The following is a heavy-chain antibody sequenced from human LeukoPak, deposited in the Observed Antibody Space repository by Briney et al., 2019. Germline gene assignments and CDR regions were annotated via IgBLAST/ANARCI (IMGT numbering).Heavy chain of an antibody. D-gene: IGHD3-3*01. CDR3: ARDKDYDFWSGYQGYYYYMDV. CDR1: GFTFSSYS. V-gene: IGHV3-21*01. CDR2: ISSSSSYI. J-gene: IGHJ6*03. Sequence: KTGGSLRLSCAASGFTFSSYSMNWVRQAPGKGLEWVSSISSSSSYIYYADSVKGRFTISRDNAKNSLYLQMNSLRAEDTAVYYCARDKDYDFWSGYQGYYYYMDVWGKGTTVTVSS.